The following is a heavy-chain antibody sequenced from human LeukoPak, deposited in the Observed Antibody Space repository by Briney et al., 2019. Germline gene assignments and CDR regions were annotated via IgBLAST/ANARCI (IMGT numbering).Heavy chain of an antibody. V-gene: IGHV3-15*01. CDR3: TRGYWFDP. Sequence: GSLTLACAASGFTFKNEWKTWVRMAPGRGLEWVGRIKSKTDGGTTDYAAPVKGRFTISRDDSQITLYLQMNSLKTEDTAVYYCTRGYWFDPWGQGTLVTVSS. CDR2: IKSKTDGGTT. CDR1: GFTFKNEW. D-gene: IGHD3-10*01. J-gene: IGHJ5*02.